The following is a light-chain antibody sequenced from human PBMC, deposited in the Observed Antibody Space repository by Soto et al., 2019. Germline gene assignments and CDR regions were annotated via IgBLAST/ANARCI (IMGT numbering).Light chain of an antibody. CDR3: HHYGSS. J-gene: IGKJ4*01. CDR2: GAS. V-gene: IGKV3-20*01. CDR1: QSVNSKY. Sequence: EIVLTQSPGTLSLSPGERASLSCRASQSVNSKYLAWYQQKPGQAPRLVIYGASNRATGLPARFSGSGSGTHFTLTISRLEPEYFALYYCHHYGSSFGGGTRVEFK.